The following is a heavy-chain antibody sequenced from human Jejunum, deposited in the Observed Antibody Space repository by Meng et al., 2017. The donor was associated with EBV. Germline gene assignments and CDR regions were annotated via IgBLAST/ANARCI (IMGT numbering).Heavy chain of an antibody. V-gene: IGHV3-21*02. CDR1: GFTFGSYS. Sequence: EVQLVESGGGLVKPGGSLRLSCAASGFTFGSYSMNWVRQAPGKGLEWVSYISSGSSFIYYADSVKGRFTISRDDAKNSLSLQMNNLGADDTAVYYCVRDSSFNVHWGQGTLVTVSS. CDR3: VRDSSFNVH. D-gene: IGHD3-16*02. J-gene: IGHJ4*02. CDR2: ISSGSSFI.